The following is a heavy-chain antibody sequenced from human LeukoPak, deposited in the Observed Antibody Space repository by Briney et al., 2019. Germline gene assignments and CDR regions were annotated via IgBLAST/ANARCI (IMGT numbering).Heavy chain of an antibody. D-gene: IGHD4-23*01. CDR3: ARDYGGSSPFDY. Sequence: GGSLRLSCAASGFTFSRYWMSWVRQAPGKGLEWVANIKQDGSEKYYVDSVKGRFTISRDNAKNSLYLQMNSLRVEDTAVYYCARDYGGSSPFDYWGQGTLVTVSS. V-gene: IGHV3-7*01. CDR2: IKQDGSEK. CDR1: GFTFSRYW. J-gene: IGHJ4*02.